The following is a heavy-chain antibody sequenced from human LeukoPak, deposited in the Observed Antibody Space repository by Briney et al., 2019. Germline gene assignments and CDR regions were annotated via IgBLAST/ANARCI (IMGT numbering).Heavy chain of an antibody. CDR2: VWYDGSNR. D-gene: IGHD3-22*01. J-gene: IGHJ4*02. CDR1: GFAFSRSG. Sequence: TGGSLRLSCAASGFAFSRSGMHWVRQAPGKGLEWVAVVWYDGSNRHYADSVKGRFTISRDNSNNTLYLQMGSLRAEDMAVYYCAREYYYEELDYWGQGTLVTISS. V-gene: IGHV3-33*01. CDR3: AREYYYEELDY.